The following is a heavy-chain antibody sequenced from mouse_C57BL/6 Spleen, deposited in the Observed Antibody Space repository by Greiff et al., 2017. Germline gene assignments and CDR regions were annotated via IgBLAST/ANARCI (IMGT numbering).Heavy chain of an antibody. V-gene: IGHV5-9-1*02. CDR2: ISSGGDYI. CDR1: GFTFSSYA. J-gene: IGHJ2*01. Sequence: EVQVVESGEGLVKPGGSLKLSCAASGFTFSSYAMSWVRQTPEKRLEWVAYISSGGDYIYYADTVKGRFTISRDNARNTLYLQMSSLKSEDTAMYYCTRGPGGSSYFDYWGQGTTLTVSS. D-gene: IGHD1-1*01. CDR3: TRGPGGSSYFDY.